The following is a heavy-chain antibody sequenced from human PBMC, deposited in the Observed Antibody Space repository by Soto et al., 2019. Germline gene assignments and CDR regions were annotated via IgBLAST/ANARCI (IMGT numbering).Heavy chain of an antibody. D-gene: IGHD5-18*01. V-gene: IGHV3-23*01. CDR2: ISGGGGST. CDR3: AKDLHAHVVQVWWDFDY. J-gene: IGHJ4*02. Sequence: EVRLLESGGGLVQPGGSLRLSCAASGFTFSSYAMSWVRQAPGKGLEWVSTISGGGGSTYYADSVKGRFTISRDNSKNTLYLQMNSQSAEDTAVYYCAKDLHAHVVQVWWDFDYWGQGTLVTVSS. CDR1: GFTFSSYA.